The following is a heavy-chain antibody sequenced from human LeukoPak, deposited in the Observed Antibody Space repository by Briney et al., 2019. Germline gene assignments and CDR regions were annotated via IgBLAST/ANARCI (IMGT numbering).Heavy chain of an antibody. V-gene: IGHV1-2*02. Sequence: ASVKVSCKASGYTFTGYYIHWVRHASGQGLEWMGWINPNSGGTNYAQKFQDRVTMTRDTSISTAYMEVGRLRSADTAVYYCARSPHILTGENFDYWGQGTLVTVSS. J-gene: IGHJ4*02. CDR3: ARSPHILTGENFDY. CDR2: INPNSGGT. CDR1: GYTFTGYY. D-gene: IGHD3-9*01.